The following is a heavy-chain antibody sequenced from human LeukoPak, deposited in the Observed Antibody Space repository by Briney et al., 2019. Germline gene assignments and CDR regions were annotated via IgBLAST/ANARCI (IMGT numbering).Heavy chain of an antibody. V-gene: IGHV1-8*01. D-gene: IGHD2-2*01. J-gene: IGHJ6*03. CDR2: RNPNSGNT. Sequence: ASVKVSCKASGYTFTSYDINWVRQATGQRLEWMGWRNPNSGNTGYAQKFRGRVTMTRNTSISTAYMELSSLRSEDTAVYYCARGPSPALYYYYYMDVWGKGTTVTVSS. CDR1: GYTFTSYD. CDR3: ARGPSPALYYYYYMDV.